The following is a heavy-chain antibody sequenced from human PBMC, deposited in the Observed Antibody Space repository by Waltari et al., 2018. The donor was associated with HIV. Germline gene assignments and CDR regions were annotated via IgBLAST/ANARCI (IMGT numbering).Heavy chain of an antibody. V-gene: IGHV4-59*01. Sequence: QVQLQESGPGLVKPSETLSLTCTVSGGSISSYYWSWIRQPPGKGLEWIGYIYYSGSTNYNPSLKSRVTISVDTSKNQFSLKLSSVTAADTAVYYCARIYNYDSSGPADAFDIWGQGTMVTVSS. J-gene: IGHJ3*02. CDR2: IYYSGST. CDR3: ARIYNYDSSGPADAFDI. D-gene: IGHD3-22*01. CDR1: GGSISSYY.